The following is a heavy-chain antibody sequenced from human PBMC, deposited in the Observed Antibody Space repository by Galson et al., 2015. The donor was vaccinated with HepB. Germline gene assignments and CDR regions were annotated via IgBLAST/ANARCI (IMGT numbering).Heavy chain of an antibody. CDR3: AREKHDCSGGSCYGNWFDP. CDR2: MNPNSGNT. D-gene: IGHD2-15*01. J-gene: IGHJ5*02. V-gene: IGHV1-8*01. CDR1: GYTFTSYD. Sequence: SVKVSCKASGYTFTSYDINWVRQATGQGLEWMGWMNPNSGNTGYAQKFQGRVTMTGNTSISTAYMELSSLRSEDTAVYYCAREKHDCSGGSCYGNWFDPWGQGTLVTVSS.